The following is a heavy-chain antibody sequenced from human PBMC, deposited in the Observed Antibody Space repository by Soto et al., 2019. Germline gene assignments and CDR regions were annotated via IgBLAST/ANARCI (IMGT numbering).Heavy chain of an antibody. CDR2: ISSNGNYI. Sequence: GGSLRLSCEVSGFYIHDYAIHWAIHWVRQGPGKGLEWVSSISSNGNYIYYADSMKGRFTISRDNAEKSLYLQMNSLRGEDTAVYYCARGTHYYDSIGYSHFFDYWGQGTLVTVSS. CDR1: GFYIHDYAIHWA. CDR3: ARGTHYYDSIGYSHFFDY. V-gene: IGHV3-21*01. D-gene: IGHD3-22*01. J-gene: IGHJ4*02.